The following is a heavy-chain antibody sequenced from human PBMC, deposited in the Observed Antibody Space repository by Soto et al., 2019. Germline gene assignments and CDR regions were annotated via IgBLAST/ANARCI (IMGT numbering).Heavy chain of an antibody. D-gene: IGHD3-10*01. CDR2: IDAGNGNT. J-gene: IGHJ5*02. CDR1: GYTFTMFS. Sequence: GASVKVSCKASGYTFTMFSMHWVRQAPGQRLEWMGWIDAGNGNTKYSQKFQGRVTITRDTSASTVYMELSSLRSEDTAVYYCARGVGSGSYYNQYNWFDPWGQGTLVTVS. V-gene: IGHV1-3*01. CDR3: ARGVGSGSYYNQYNWFDP.